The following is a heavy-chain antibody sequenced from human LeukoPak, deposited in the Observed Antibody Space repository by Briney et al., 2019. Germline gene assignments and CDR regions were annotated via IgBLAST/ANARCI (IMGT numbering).Heavy chain of an antibody. D-gene: IGHD3-16*01. CDR1: GFTFSSNW. CDR2: IKQDGSEK. Sequence: GGSLRLSCAASGFTFSSNWMSWVRQAPGKGLEWVANIKQDGSEKYYVDSVKGRFTISRDNAKNSLYLQMNSLRAEDTAVYYCASQDYDYVWGRMVGGFDIWGQGTMVTVSS. V-gene: IGHV3-7*03. CDR3: ASQDYDYVWGRMVGGFDI. J-gene: IGHJ3*02.